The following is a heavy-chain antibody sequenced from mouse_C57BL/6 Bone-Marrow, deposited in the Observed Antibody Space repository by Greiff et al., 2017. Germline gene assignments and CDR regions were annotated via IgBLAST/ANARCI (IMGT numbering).Heavy chain of an antibody. CDR2: INPSTGGT. D-gene: IGHD2-2*01. V-gene: IGHV1-42*01. Sequence: EVQLQQSGPELVKPGASVKISCKASGYSFTGYYMNWVKQSPEKSLEWIGEINPSTGGTTYNQKFKAKATLTVDKSSSTAYMQLKSLTSEDSAVYYCARSTMVTYYFDYWGQGTTLTVSS. CDR1: GYSFTGYY. CDR3: ARSTMVTYYFDY. J-gene: IGHJ2*01.